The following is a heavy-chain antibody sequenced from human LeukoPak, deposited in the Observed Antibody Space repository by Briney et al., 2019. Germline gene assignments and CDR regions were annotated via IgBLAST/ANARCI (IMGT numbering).Heavy chain of an antibody. CDR1: GGSFSGYY. J-gene: IGHJ3*02. CDR3: ARDGPMSAFDI. V-gene: IGHV4-34*01. Sequence: PSETLSLTCAVYGGSFSGYYWSWIRQPPGKGLEWIGEINHSGSTNYNPSLKSRVTISVDTSKNQFSLKLSSVTAADTAVYYCARDGPMSAFDIWGQGTMVTVSS. CDR2: INHSGST.